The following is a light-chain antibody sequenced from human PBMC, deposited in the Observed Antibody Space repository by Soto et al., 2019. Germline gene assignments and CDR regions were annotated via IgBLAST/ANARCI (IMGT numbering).Light chain of an antibody. CDR1: HYISSW. J-gene: IGKJ4*01. Sequence: DIEMTQSPSSVSASVGDTVTITCRASHYISSWLAWYQQKPGKAPKLLIYAASNLESGVPSRFIGSGSGTDFTLSISSLQSEDFTTYYCQQTNKLPLTFGVGTKVDIK. CDR2: AAS. CDR3: QQTNKLPLT. V-gene: IGKV1-12*01.